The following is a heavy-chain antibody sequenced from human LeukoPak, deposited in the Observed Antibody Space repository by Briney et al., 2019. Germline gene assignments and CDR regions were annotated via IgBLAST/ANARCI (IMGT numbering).Heavy chain of an antibody. D-gene: IGHD2-15*01. V-gene: IGHV1-18*01. CDR2: ISAYNGNT. Sequence: ASVKVSCKASGYTFTSYGISWVRQAPGQGLEWMGWISAYNGNTNYAQKLQGRVTMTTDTSTSTAYMELRSLRSDDTAVYYCARDLRIVVVAGDYYYGMDVWGQGTTVTVSS. CDR1: GYTFTSYG. CDR3: ARDLRIVVVAGDYYYGMDV. J-gene: IGHJ6*02.